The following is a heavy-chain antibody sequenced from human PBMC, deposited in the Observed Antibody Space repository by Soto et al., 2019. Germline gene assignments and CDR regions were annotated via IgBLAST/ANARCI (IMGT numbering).Heavy chain of an antibody. V-gene: IGHV3-7*03. Sequence: GGSLRLSCAASGFKFSDYWMRWVRQAPGKGLEWVGNIKHDTSEAHYADSVKGRFTITRDNIKNFLFLQMNGLRADDTASYYCARDGLLFSGPYRPSRVDYWCLGTLVTVSS. D-gene: IGHD3-16*02. CDR3: ARDGLLFSGPYRPSRVDY. CDR2: IKHDTSEA. J-gene: IGHJ4*02. CDR1: GFKFSDYW.